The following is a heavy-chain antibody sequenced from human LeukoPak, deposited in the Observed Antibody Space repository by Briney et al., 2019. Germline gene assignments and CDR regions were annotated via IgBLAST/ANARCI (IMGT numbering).Heavy chain of an antibody. Sequence: SETLSLTCTVSSGCISSYYWSWIRQPPGKGLEWIAYIYYSGSTNYNPSLKSRVTISVDTSKNQFSLKLSSVTAADTAVYYCAREVPEWYSGSPYFDYWGQGTLVTVSS. D-gene: IGHD1-26*01. V-gene: IGHV4-59*01. CDR2: IYYSGST. CDR1: SGCISSYY. J-gene: IGHJ4*02. CDR3: AREVPEWYSGSPYFDY.